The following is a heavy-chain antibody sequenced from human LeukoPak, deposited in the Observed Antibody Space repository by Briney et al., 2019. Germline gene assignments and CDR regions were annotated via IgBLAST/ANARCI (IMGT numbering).Heavy chain of an antibody. D-gene: IGHD3-22*01. CDR2: ISAYNGNT. V-gene: IGHV1-18*01. J-gene: IGHJ4*02. CDR1: GYTFISYG. Sequence: ASVKVSCKAPGYTFISYGISWVRQAPGQGLEWMGWISAYNGNTNYAQKLQGRVTMTTDTSTSTAYMELRSLRSDDTAVYYCARVRPKYLTMIVVANDYWGQGTLVTVSS. CDR3: ARVRPKYLTMIVVANDY.